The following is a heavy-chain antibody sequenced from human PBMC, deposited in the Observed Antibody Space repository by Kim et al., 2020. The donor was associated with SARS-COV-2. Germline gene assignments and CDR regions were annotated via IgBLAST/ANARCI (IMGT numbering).Heavy chain of an antibody. D-gene: IGHD3-16*01. CDR3: ARGYDYAWVLGAFDI. Sequence: DSVKGRFTISRDNAKNSLYLQMNSLRAEDTAVYYCARGYDYAWVLGAFDIWGQGTLVTVSS. J-gene: IGHJ3*02. V-gene: IGHV3-21*01.